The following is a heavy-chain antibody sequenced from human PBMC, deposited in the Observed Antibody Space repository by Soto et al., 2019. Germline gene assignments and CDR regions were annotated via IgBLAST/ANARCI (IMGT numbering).Heavy chain of an antibody. CDR1: GGSFSGYY. J-gene: IGHJ3*02. Sequence: KPSETLSLTCAVYGGSFSGYYWSWIRQPPGKGLEWIGEINHSGSTNYNPSLKSRVTISVDTSKNQFSLKLSSVTAADTAVYYCARGIYCSGGSCYISTFDIWGQGTMVTVSS. D-gene: IGHD2-15*01. CDR3: ARGIYCSGGSCYISTFDI. CDR2: INHSGST. V-gene: IGHV4-34*01.